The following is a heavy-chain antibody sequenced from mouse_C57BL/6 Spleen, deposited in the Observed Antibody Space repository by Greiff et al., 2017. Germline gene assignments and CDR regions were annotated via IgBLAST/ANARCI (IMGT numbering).Heavy chain of an antibody. CDR1: GYTFTTYP. Sequence: VMLVESGAELVKPGASVKMSCKASGYTFTTYPIEWMKQNHGKSLEWIGNFHPYNDDTKYNEKFKGKATLTVEKSSSTVYLELSRLTSDDSAVYYCARGSEQGYYVNWYFDVWGTGTTVTVSS. CDR2: FHPYNDDT. J-gene: IGHJ1*03. V-gene: IGHV1-47*01. D-gene: IGHD2-3*01. CDR3: ARGSEQGYYVNWYFDV.